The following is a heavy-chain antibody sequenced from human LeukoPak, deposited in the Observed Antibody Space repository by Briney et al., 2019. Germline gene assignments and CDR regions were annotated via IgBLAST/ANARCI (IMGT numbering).Heavy chain of an antibody. CDR1: GYTFISYG. J-gene: IGHJ6*03. CDR3: ARNYYYYYMDV. Sequence: GASVKVSCKASGYTFISYGISWVRQATGQGLEWMGWMNPNSGNTGYAQKFQGRVTMTRNTSISTAYMELSSLRSEDTAVYYCARNYYYYYMDVWGKETTVTISS. V-gene: IGHV1-8*02. CDR2: MNPNSGNT.